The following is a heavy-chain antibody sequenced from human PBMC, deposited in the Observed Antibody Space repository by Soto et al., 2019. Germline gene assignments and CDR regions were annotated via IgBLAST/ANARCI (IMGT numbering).Heavy chain of an antibody. CDR2: IYWDNDK. V-gene: IGHV2-5*02. J-gene: IGHJ4*02. Sequence: QITLKEAGPTLVNPTQTLTLTCSFSGFSLSPPGVGVGWIRQSPGKALEWLAIIYWDNDKRYSPSLKSRVTITKDTSKNQVVLTVTNMDPVDTCTYYCARSLWFGELHWGQGALVTVSS. CDR1: GFSLSPPGVG. CDR3: ARSLWFGELH. D-gene: IGHD3-10*01.